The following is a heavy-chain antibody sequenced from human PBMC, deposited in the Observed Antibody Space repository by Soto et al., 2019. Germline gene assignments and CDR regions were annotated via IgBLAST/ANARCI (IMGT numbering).Heavy chain of an antibody. CDR2: INEDGSEK. V-gene: IGHV3-7*03. CDR3: ARTGWPQSSYYFDY. J-gene: IGHJ4*02. CDR1: GFSFSLFW. Sequence: GPLRLSCAASGFSFSLFWMSWVRQTPGKGLEWVANINEDGSEKFFADSVKGRFTISRDNAKNSLSLQMNSLTADDTAVYYCARTGWPQSSYYFDYWGQGTLVTVSS. D-gene: IGHD3-16*01.